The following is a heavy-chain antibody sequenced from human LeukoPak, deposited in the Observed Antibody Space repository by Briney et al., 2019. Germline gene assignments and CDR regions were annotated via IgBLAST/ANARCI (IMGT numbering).Heavy chain of an antibody. D-gene: IGHD3-3*01. J-gene: IGHJ4*02. CDR1: GFTFSSYS. Sequence: TGGSLRLSCAASGFTFSSYSMNWVRQAPGKGLEWVSYISSSSSTIYYADSVKGRFTISRDNAKNSLYLQMNSLGAEDTAVYYCARDPRGWRSDFWGQGTLVTVSS. CDR2: ISSSSSTI. CDR3: ARDPRGWRSDF. V-gene: IGHV3-48*04.